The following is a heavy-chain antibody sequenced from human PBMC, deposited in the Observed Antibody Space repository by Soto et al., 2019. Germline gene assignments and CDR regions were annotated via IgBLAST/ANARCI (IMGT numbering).Heavy chain of an antibody. Sequence: ASVKVSCKASGYTFTGYYMHWVRQAPGQGLEWMGWINPNSGGTNYAQKFQGWVTMTRDTSISTAYMELSRLRSDDTAVYYCARDAMVRGAAYYYYYYYMDVWGKGTTVTVSS. V-gene: IGHV1-2*04. CDR3: ARDAMVRGAAYYYYYYYMDV. CDR2: INPNSGGT. J-gene: IGHJ6*03. CDR1: GYTFTGYY. D-gene: IGHD3-10*01.